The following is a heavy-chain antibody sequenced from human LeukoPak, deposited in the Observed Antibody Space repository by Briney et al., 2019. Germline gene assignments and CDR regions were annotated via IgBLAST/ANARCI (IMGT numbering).Heavy chain of an antibody. V-gene: IGHV3-21*01. J-gene: IGHJ5*02. Sequence: GGSLRLSCAASGFTFSSYSMNWVRQAPGKGLKWVSSISSSSSYIYYADSVKGRFTISRDNAKNSLYLQMNSLRAEDTAVYYCARDNDFWSGSHGWFDPWGQGTLVTVSS. CDR1: GFTFSSYS. D-gene: IGHD3-3*01. CDR2: ISSSSSYI. CDR3: ARDNDFWSGSHGWFDP.